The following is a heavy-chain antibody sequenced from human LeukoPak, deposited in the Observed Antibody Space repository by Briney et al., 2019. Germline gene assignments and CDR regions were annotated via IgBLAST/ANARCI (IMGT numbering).Heavy chain of an antibody. CDR3: ARDLRVYGSGYSYVFWFDP. CDR1: GFTFSSYS. D-gene: IGHD5-18*01. Sequence: KSGGSLRLSCAASGFTFSSYSMNWVRQAPGKGLEWVSSISSSSTYIYYADSVKGRFTTSRDNAKNSLYLQMNSLRAEDTAVYYCARDLRVYGSGYSYVFWFDPWGQGTLLTVSS. V-gene: IGHV3-21*06. CDR2: ISSSSTYI. J-gene: IGHJ5*02.